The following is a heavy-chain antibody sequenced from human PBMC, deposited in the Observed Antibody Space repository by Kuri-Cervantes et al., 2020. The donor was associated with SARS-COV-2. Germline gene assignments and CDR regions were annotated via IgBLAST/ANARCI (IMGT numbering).Heavy chain of an antibody. CDR3: ARAYSSSWHPIDY. V-gene: IGHV5-51*01. J-gene: IGHJ4*02. Sequence: GGSLRLSCKGSGYSFTNYRIGWVRQMPGKGLEWMGIIYPGDSDTTYSPSFQGQVTISADKSISTAFLQWSSLKASDTAMYYCARAYSSSWHPIDYWGQGTLVIVSS. CDR1: GYSFTNYR. D-gene: IGHD6-13*01. CDR2: IYPGDSDT.